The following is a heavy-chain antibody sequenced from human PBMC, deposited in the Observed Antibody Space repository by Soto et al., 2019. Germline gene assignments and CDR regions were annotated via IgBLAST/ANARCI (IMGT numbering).Heavy chain of an antibody. CDR1: GFTFSSYA. D-gene: IGHD2-21*02. CDR3: AKGRVLVVTANDFDY. J-gene: IGHJ4*02. CDR2: ISGSGNSP. V-gene: IGHV3-23*01. Sequence: EVQLLESGGDLVQPGGSLRLSCAASGFTFSSYAMSWVRQAPGKGLEWVSAISGSGNSPYYADSVKGRFTISRDNSKNELYLQLNSLRAEDTASYYCAKGRVLVVTANDFDYWGQGTLVTVSS.